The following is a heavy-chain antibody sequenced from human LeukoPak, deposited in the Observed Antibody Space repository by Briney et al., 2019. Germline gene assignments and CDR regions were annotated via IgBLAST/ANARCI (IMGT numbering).Heavy chain of an antibody. J-gene: IGHJ4*02. Sequence: SETLSLTCTVSSDSISSYYWSWIRQPPGKGLEWIGYIYYGGSTNHNPSLKSRVTISVDTSKNQFSLKLSSVTAADTAVYYCARENYYDSSGQRNFDYWGQGTLVTVSS. V-gene: IGHV4-59*01. CDR1: SDSISSYY. D-gene: IGHD3-22*01. CDR2: IYYGGST. CDR3: ARENYYDSSGQRNFDY.